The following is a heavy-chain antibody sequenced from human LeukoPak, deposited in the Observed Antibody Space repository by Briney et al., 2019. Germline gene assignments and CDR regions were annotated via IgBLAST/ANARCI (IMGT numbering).Heavy chain of an antibody. CDR3: AAELYGVYTDCCTFHL. V-gene: IGHV1-18*01. J-gene: IGHJ3*01. D-gene: IGHD4-17*01. CDR1: GYTFTSYG. CDR2: ISAYNGNT. Sequence: ASVKVSCKASGYTFTSYGISWVRQAPGQGLEWMGWISAYNGNTNYAQKLQGRVTMTTDTSTSTAYMELRSLGSEDSAVYYCAAELYGVYTDCCTFHLWGQGTMVTVSS.